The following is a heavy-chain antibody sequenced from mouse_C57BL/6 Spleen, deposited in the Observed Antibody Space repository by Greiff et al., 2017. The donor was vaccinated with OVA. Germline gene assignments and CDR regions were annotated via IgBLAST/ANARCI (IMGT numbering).Heavy chain of an antibody. D-gene: IGHD2-1*01. CDR2: ISDGGSYT. J-gene: IGHJ3*01. Sequence: EVMLVESGGGLVKPGGSLKLSCAASGFTFSSYAMSWVRQTPEKRLEWVATISDGGSYTYYPDNVKGRFTISRDNAKNNLYLQMSHLKSEDTAMYYCAREVYYGNYNFAYWGQGTLVTVSA. CDR1: GFTFSSYA. V-gene: IGHV5-4*01. CDR3: AREVYYGNYNFAY.